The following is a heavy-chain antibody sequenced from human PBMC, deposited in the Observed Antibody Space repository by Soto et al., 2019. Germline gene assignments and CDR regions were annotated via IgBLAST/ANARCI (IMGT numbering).Heavy chain of an antibody. V-gene: IGHV3-30*18. Sequence: QVQLVESGGGVVQPGRSLRLSCAASGFTFSSYGMHWVRQAPGKGLERVAVISYDGSNKYYADSVKGRFTISRDNSKNTLYLQMNSLRAEDTAVYYCAKDAAAGHWGQGTLVTVSS. CDR3: AKDAAAGH. CDR1: GFTFSSYG. J-gene: IGHJ4*02. CDR2: ISYDGSNK. D-gene: IGHD6-13*01.